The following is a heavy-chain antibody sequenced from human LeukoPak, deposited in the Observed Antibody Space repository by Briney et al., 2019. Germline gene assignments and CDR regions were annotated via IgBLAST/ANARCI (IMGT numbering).Heavy chain of an antibody. D-gene: IGHD7-27*01. J-gene: IGHJ4*02. CDR1: GFTFSSYW. V-gene: IGHV3-48*01. Sequence: GGSLRLSCAASGFTFSSYWMSWVRQAPGRGLEWLSYISSGSRTIFYADSVKGRLTISRDNAKNSLYLLMNSLRADDTAVYYCARESITGDRDFDYWGQGTLITVSS. CDR3: ARESITGDRDFDY. CDR2: ISSGSRTI.